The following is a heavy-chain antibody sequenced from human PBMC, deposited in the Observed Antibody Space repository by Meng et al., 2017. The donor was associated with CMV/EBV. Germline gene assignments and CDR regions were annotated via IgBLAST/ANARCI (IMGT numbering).Heavy chain of an antibody. CDR3: ASPPPRESGGFPWCPDY. D-gene: IGHD6-25*01. CDR2: INPNNGGT. Sequence: QVQLVQSGAEVKKPGASVKVSCKTSGHTFPDYYINWVRQAPGQGLEWMGWINPNNGGTNYAQKFQGRVTMARDTTDNTVYMELTNLRSDDSAVYYCASPPPRESGGFPWCPDYWGQGTLVTVSS. CDR1: GHTFPDYY. J-gene: IGHJ4*02. V-gene: IGHV1-2*02.